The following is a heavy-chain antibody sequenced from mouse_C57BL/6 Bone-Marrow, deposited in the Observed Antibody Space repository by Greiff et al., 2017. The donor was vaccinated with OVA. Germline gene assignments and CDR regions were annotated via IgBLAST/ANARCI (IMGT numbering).Heavy chain of an antibody. J-gene: IGHJ1*03. CDR1: GFSLTSYG. V-gene: IGHV2-5*01. Sequence: QVQLKQSGPGLVQPSQSLSITCTVSGFSLTSYGVHWVRQSPGKGLEWLGVIWRGGSTDYNAAFMSRLSITKDNSKSQVFFKMNSLQADDTAIYYCAKNCGDYYGSSYWYFDVWGTGTTVTVSS. CDR2: IWRGGST. CDR3: AKNCGDYYGSSYWYFDV. D-gene: IGHD1-1*01.